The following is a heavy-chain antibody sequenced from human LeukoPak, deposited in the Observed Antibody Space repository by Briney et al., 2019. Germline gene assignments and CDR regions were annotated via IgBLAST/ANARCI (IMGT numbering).Heavy chain of an antibody. CDR1: GGSISIGSYY. V-gene: IGHV4-61*02. CDR3: AGPEGDDSSGYYLDY. J-gene: IGHJ4*02. Sequence: SETLSLTCTVSGGSISIGSYYWSWIRQPAGKGLEWIGRIYTSGSTNYNPSLKSRVTISVDTSKNQFSLKLGSVTAADTAVYYCAGPEGDDSSGYYLDYWGQGTLVTVSS. CDR2: IYTSGST. D-gene: IGHD3-22*01.